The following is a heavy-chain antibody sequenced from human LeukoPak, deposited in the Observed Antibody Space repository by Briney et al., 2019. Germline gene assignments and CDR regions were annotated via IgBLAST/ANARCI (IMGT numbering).Heavy chain of an antibody. Sequence: GGSLRLSCAASGFTFGSSAMSWVRQAPGKGPEWVSTFSRSGPDTYYADSVKGRFTISRDNSKNTLYLQMNSLRAEDTAVYYCAKTRGGVLTGPLRAFDIWGQRTMVTVSS. J-gene: IGHJ3*02. CDR1: GFTFGSSA. CDR2: FSRSGPDT. D-gene: IGHD3-9*01. V-gene: IGHV3-23*01. CDR3: AKTRGGVLTGPLRAFDI.